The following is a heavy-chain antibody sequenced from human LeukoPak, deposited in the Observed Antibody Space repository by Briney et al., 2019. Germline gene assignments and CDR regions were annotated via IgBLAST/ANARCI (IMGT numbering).Heavy chain of an antibody. CDR3: ARADCSSTSCYFDY. D-gene: IGHD2-2*01. Sequence: SSETLSLTCTVSSGSISSYYWSWIRQPPGKGLEWIGYIYYSGSTNYNPSLKSRVTISVDTSKNQFSLKLSSVTAADTAVYYCARADCSSTSCYFDYWGQGTLVTVSS. J-gene: IGHJ4*02. CDR1: SGSISSYY. V-gene: IGHV4-59*01. CDR2: IYYSGST.